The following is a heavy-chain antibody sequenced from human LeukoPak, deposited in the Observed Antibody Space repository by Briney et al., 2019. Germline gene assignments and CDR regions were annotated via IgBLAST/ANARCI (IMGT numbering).Heavy chain of an antibody. Sequence: SETLSLTCTVSGGSITNYYWSWIRQPPGKGLEWIGFIYYSGNTNYNPSLKSRVTISVDTSKNQFSLKLSSMTAADTAVYYCARGALLWFGDRMEYYFDYWGQGTLLTVSS. D-gene: IGHD3-10*01. J-gene: IGHJ4*02. CDR3: ARGALLWFGDRMEYYFDY. V-gene: IGHV4-59*01. CDR2: IYYSGNT. CDR1: GGSITNYY.